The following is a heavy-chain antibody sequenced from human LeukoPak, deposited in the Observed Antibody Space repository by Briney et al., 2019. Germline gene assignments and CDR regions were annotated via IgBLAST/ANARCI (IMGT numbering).Heavy chain of an antibody. V-gene: IGHV3-23*01. Sequence: GGSLRLSCAASGFTFGNYAMTWVRQAPGEGLEWVSSISGSGGSPIYADSVKGRFTISRDNSKSTLYLQMNSLRAEDTAIYYCAKDYGGISYDWYFDLWGRGTQVTVSS. CDR1: GFTFGNYA. CDR2: ISGSGGSP. J-gene: IGHJ2*01. D-gene: IGHD4-23*01. CDR3: AKDYGGISYDWYFDL.